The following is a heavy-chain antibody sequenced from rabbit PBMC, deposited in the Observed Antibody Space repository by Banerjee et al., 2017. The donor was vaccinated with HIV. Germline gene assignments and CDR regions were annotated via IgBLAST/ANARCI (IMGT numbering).Heavy chain of an antibody. CDR3: ASFYADNSYYSRNNS. Sequence: QSLEESGGDLVKPGPSVTLTCTASGFSFSSSYYICWARQAPGKGLEWIGCIYTGSCSSYYASWAKGRFTISKTSSTTVTLQMTSLTAADTATYFCASFYADNSYYSRNNSWGPGTLVTVS. V-gene: IGHV1S40*01. CDR1: GFSFSSSYY. CDR2: IYTGSCSS. D-gene: IGHD8-1*01. J-gene: IGHJ4*01.